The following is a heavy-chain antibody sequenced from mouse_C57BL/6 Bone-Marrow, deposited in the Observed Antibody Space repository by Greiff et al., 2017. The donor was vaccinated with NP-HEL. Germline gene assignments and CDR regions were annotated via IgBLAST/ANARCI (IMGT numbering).Heavy chain of an antibody. J-gene: IGHJ3*01. D-gene: IGHD3-2*01. V-gene: IGHV1-26*01. CDR3: ASRQPWFAY. Sequence: VQLQQSGPELVKPGASVKISCKASGYTFTDYYMNWVKQSHGKSLEWIGDINPNNGGTSYNQKFKGKATLTVDKSSSTSYMELRSLTSEDSAFYYCASRQPWFAYRGQGTLVTVSA. CDR2: INPNNGGT. CDR1: GYTFTDYY.